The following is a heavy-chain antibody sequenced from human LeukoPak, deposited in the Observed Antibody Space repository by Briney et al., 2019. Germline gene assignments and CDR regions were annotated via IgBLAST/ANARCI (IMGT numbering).Heavy chain of an antibody. J-gene: IGHJ6*03. V-gene: IGHV4-59*11. CDR3: ARGEMATIPYYYYMDV. CDR2: IYYSGST. CDR1: GGSISSHY. Sequence: SSETLSLTCTVSGGSISSHYWSWIRQPPGKGLEWIGYIYYSGSTNYNPSLKSRVTISVDTSKNQFSLKLSSVTAADTAVYYRARGEMATIPYYYYMDVWGKGTTVTVSS. D-gene: IGHD5-24*01.